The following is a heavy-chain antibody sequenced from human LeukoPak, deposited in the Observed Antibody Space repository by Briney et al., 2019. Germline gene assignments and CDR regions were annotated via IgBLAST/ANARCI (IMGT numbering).Heavy chain of an antibody. Sequence: GGSLRLSCAASGFTFSSYGMHWVRQAPGKGLEWVAVIWYDGSNKYYADPVKGRFTISRDNSKNTLYLQMNSLRAEDTAVYYCATADYDFWSGLDYWGQGTLVTVSS. CDR2: IWYDGSNK. D-gene: IGHD3-3*01. CDR3: ATADYDFWSGLDY. J-gene: IGHJ4*02. CDR1: GFTFSSYG. V-gene: IGHV3-33*01.